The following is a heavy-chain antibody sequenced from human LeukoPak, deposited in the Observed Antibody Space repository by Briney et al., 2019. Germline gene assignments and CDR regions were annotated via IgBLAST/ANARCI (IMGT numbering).Heavy chain of an antibody. V-gene: IGHV4-34*01. CDR3: ARGLTEFRIQLWSSGRYFDY. CDR2: INHSGST. J-gene: IGHJ4*02. CDR1: GGSFSGYY. D-gene: IGHD5-18*01. Sequence: SETLSLTCAVYGGSFSGYYWSWIRQPPGKGLEWIGEINHSGSTNYNPSLKGRVTISVDTSKNQSSLKLSSVTAADTAVYYCARGLTEFRIQLWSSGRYFDYWGQGTLVTVSS.